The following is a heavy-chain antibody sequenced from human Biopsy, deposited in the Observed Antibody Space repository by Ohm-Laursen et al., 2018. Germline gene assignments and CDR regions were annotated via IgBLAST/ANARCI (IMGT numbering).Heavy chain of an antibody. Sequence: SLRLSCTASGFTFSRYAMSWVRQAPGKGLEWVSSITSSTSSTYYADSVKGRVTISRDNANNSVSLQMNNLRVDDTAVYYCARWYGDLFYYYNGMDVWGQGTTVTVSS. CDR3: ARWYGDLFYYYNGMDV. CDR2: ITSSTSST. J-gene: IGHJ6*02. CDR1: GFTFSRYA. V-gene: IGHV3-21*01. D-gene: IGHD3-10*01.